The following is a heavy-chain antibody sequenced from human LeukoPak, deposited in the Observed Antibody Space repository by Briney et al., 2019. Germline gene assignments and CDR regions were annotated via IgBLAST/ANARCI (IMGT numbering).Heavy chain of an antibody. D-gene: IGHD1-26*01. CDR1: GFTVSSNY. V-gene: IGHV3-53*01. Sequence: SGGSLRLSCAASGFTVSSNYMSWVRQAPGKGLEWVSVIYSGGSTYYADSVKGRFTISRDNSKNTLYLQMNSLRAEDTAVYYCARASGGSYPDYWGQGTLVTVSS. CDR2: IYSGGST. J-gene: IGHJ4*02. CDR3: ARASGGSYPDY.